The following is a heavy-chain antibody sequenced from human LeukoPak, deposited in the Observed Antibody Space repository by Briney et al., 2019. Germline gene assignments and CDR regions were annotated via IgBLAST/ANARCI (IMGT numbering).Heavy chain of an antibody. J-gene: IGHJ3*02. Sequence: GGSLRLSCAASGFTLSSSEMDWVRQAPGKGLEWVSYINSDNTVLYADSMKGRFTISSDKATNSVYLQMNSLRAEDTAVYYCAREVVTQAIYSGYDAFEIWGQGTMVTVSS. CDR3: AREVVTQAIYSGYDAFEI. V-gene: IGHV3-48*03. D-gene: IGHD5-12*01. CDR1: GFTLSSSE. CDR2: INSDNTV.